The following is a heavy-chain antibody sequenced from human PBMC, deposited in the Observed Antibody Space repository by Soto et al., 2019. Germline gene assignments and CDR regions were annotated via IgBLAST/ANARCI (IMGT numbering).Heavy chain of an antibody. CDR3: ARAGIAYCSSTTCYLYYYVMDV. CDR1: GYSVTSYY. Sequence: ASVKVSCKASGYSVTSYYMHWVRQAPGQGLEWMGIINPNSGSTTYAQRFQGRVTMTRDTSTSTVYMELTSLTSGDTAVYYCARAGIAYCSSTTCYLYYYVMDVWGQGTTVTVSS. CDR2: INPNSGST. J-gene: IGHJ6*02. D-gene: IGHD2-2*01. V-gene: IGHV1-46*01.